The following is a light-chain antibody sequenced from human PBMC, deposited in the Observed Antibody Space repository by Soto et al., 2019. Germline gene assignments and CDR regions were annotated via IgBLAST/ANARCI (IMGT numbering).Light chain of an antibody. CDR1: QNLQHSNGYNY. Sequence: EIVLTQSPLSLRVTPGEPASISCRSSQNLQHSNGYNYLNWYLQKPGQSPQLLIYLGSNRASGVPDRFSGSGSGTDFTLTINRVEAEDVGLYFCAQGLATPFTFGGGTKVEIK. V-gene: IGKV2-28*01. J-gene: IGKJ4*01. CDR3: AQGLATPFT. CDR2: LGS.